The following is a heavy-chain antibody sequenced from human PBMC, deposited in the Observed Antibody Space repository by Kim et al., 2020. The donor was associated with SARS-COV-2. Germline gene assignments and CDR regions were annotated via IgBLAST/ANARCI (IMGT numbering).Heavy chain of an antibody. D-gene: IGHD3-9*01. Sequence: SETLSLTCAVSGGSISSGGYSWSWIRQPPGKGLEWIGYIYHSGSTYYNPSLKSRVTISVDRSKNQFSLKLSSVTAADTAVYYCARVNFDWSNGYYFDYWGQGTLVTVSS. V-gene: IGHV4-30-2*01. CDR1: GGSISSGGYS. CDR3: ARVNFDWSNGYYFDY. CDR2: IYHSGST. J-gene: IGHJ4*02.